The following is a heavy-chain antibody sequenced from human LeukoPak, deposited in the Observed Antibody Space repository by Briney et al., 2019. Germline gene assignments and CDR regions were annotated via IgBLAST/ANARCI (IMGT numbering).Heavy chain of an antibody. Sequence: ASVKVSCKASGYKFTDDYMHWVRQAPGQGLEFMGWINPDSGFTNYAQKFKGRVTMTRDTSISTAYLEVRSLTSDDTAVYYCAPTAEAYTSWWRVWGQGTLVTVSS. J-gene: IGHJ4*02. CDR2: INPDSGFT. CDR3: APTAEAYTSWWRV. V-gene: IGHV1-2*02. CDR1: GYKFTDDY. D-gene: IGHD3-16*01.